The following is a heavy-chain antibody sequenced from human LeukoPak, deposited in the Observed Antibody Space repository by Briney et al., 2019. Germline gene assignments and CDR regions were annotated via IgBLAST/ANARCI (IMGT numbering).Heavy chain of an antibody. CDR2: ISAYNGNT. J-gene: IGHJ3*02. D-gene: IGHD3-22*01. CDR3: ARDSRDSSGLYAFDI. CDR1: GYTFTSYG. V-gene: IGHV1-18*01. Sequence: ASVKVSCKASGYTFTSYGISWVRQAPGQGLEWMGWISAYNGNTNYAQKLRGRVTMTTDTSTSTAYMELRSLRSEDTAVYYCARDSRDSSGLYAFDIWGQGTMVTVSS.